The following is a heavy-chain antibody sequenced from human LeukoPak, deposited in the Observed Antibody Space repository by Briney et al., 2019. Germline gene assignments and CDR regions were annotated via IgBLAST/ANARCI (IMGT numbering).Heavy chain of an antibody. J-gene: IGHJ6*03. CDR1: GGSISSGGYY. V-gene: IGHV4-31*03. Sequence: SQTLSFTCTVSGGSISSGGYYWSWIRQHPGKGLEWIGYIYYSGSTYYNPSLKSRVTISVDTSKNQFSLKLSSVTAADTAVYYCASNTMVRGAHYYYYMDVWGKGTTVTVSS. CDR3: ASNTMVRGAHYYYYMDV. CDR2: IYYSGST. D-gene: IGHD3-10*01.